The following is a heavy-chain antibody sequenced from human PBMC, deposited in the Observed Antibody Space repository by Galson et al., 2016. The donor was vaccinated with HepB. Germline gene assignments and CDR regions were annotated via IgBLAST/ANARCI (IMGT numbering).Heavy chain of an antibody. D-gene: IGHD1-20*01. V-gene: IGHV4-4*02. J-gene: IGHJ4*02. Sequence: SETLSLTCAVSGGSMNSNNWWSWIRQPPGKGLEWIGEVNHSGSTNYNPSLKTRATVSLDTSETQFSLNLTSVTAADTAVYYCARGTRYNWNYLDYWGQGNLVTVSS. CDR2: VNHSGST. CDR1: GGSMNSNNW. CDR3: ARGTRYNWNYLDY.